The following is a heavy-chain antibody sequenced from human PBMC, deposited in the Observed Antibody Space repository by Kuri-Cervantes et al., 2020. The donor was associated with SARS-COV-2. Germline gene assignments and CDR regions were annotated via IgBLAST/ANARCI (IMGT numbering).Heavy chain of an antibody. J-gene: IGHJ3*02. V-gene: IGHV3-9*03. Sequence: SLKISCAASEFTFDDYGMSWVRQAPGKGLEWVSGISWNSGSIGYADSVKGRFTISRDNAKNSLYLQMNSLRAEDMALYYCAKDLYGSGSSPGAFDIWGQGTMVTVSS. CDR2: ISWNSGSI. CDR1: EFTFDDYG. CDR3: AKDLYGSGSSPGAFDI. D-gene: IGHD3-10*01.